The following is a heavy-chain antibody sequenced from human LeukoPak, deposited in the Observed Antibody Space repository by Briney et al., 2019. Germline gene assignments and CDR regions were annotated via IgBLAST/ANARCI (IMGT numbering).Heavy chain of an antibody. CDR1: GGSIRSSYYY. CDR3: ARRYIVAGTTY. D-gene: IGHD5-12*01. CDR2: IYYSGTT. V-gene: IGHV4-39*01. J-gene: IGHJ4*02. Sequence: SETLSLTCTVSGGSIRSSYYYWGWIRQPPGKGLEWIGSIYYSGTTYYNPSLKSRVTISVDTSKNQFSLKLSSVTAADTAVYYCARRYIVAGTTYWGQGTLVTVSS.